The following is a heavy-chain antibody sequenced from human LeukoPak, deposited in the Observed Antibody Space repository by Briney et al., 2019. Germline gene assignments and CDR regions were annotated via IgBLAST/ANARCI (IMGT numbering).Heavy chain of an antibody. CDR1: GGSFSGYY. CDR3: ARDTNGYDAFDI. V-gene: IGHV4-34*01. J-gene: IGHJ3*02. Sequence: SETLSLTCAVYGGSFSGYYWSWIRQPPGKGLEWIGGINHSGRVNYNASLKSRLTISIDTSKNQFSLKLSSVTAADTAVYYCARDTNGYDAFDIWGQGTMVTVSS. D-gene: IGHD2-8*01. CDR2: INHSGRV.